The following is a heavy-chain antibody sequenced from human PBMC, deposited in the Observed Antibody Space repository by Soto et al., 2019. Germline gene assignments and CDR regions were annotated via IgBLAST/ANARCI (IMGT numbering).Heavy chain of an antibody. CDR3: ARGIVDLPAANPPFDF. Sequence: ASVKVSCKTSGFTFTTHAIHWVRQVPGQRLEWMGRINTGDGITKYSPNFQGRVTIARDTSASTAYMELSSLRSEDTAVYYCARGIVDLPAANPPFDFWGQGTLVTVSS. J-gene: IGHJ4*02. CDR2: INTGDGIT. V-gene: IGHV1-3*04. CDR1: GFTFTTHA. D-gene: IGHD2-2*01.